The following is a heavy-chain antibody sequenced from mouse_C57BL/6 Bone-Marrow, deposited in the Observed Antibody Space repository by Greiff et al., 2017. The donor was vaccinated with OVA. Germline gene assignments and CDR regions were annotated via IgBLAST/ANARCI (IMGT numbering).Heavy chain of an antibody. CDR3: ARRNWGYAMDY. D-gene: IGHD4-1*01. CDR2: IYPRSGNT. J-gene: IGHJ4*01. CDR1: GYTFTSYG. V-gene: IGHV1-81*01. Sequence: QVHVKQSGAELARPGASVKLSCKASGYTFTSYGISWVKQRTGQGLEWIGEIYPRSGNTYYNEKFKGKATLTADKSSSTAYMELRSLTSEDSAVYFCARRNWGYAMDYWGQGTSVTVSS.